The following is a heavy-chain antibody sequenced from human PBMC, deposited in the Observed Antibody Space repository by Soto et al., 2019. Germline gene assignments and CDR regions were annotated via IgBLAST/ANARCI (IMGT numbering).Heavy chain of an antibody. CDR1: GDSVSSSSAA. CDR2: TYYRSTWTN. CDR3: AGVSSFRGMDV. V-gene: IGHV6-1*01. D-gene: IGHD3-16*01. J-gene: IGHJ6*02. Sequence: SQTLSLPCAISGDSVSSSSAAWGWLRQSPSRGLEWLGRTYYRSTWTNDYARSVKSRITINPDTFENQFSLQLSSVTPEDTAVYYCAGVSSFRGMDVWGQGTPVTVSS.